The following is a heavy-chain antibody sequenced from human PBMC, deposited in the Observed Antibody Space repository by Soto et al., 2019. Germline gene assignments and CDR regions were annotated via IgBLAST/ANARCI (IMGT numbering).Heavy chain of an antibody. J-gene: IGHJ4*02. D-gene: IGHD4-17*01. CDR2: IIPILGIA. Sequence: QVQLVQSGAEVKKPGSSVKVSCKASGGTFSSYTISWVRQAPGQGLEWMGRIIPILGIANYARKFQGRVTITEDQYTSTCYMELSSLRSEDTAVYYCASDYGDRTLDYWGQGTLVTVSS. CDR3: ASDYGDRTLDY. V-gene: IGHV1-69*02. CDR1: GGTFSSYT.